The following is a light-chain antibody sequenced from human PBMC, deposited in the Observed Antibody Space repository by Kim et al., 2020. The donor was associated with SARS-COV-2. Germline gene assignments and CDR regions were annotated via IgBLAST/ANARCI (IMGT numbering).Light chain of an antibody. V-gene: IGLV3-21*02. J-gene: IGLJ2*01. CDR1: IIGSKS. Sequence: APGETASILCGGNIIGSKSVHWYQQRPGQAPVLVVYDDITRPSGIPERLSGSRSGNTATLTISAVEVGDEADYYCQVSDNSADVVIFGGGTQLTVL. CDR3: QVSDNSADVVI. CDR2: DDI.